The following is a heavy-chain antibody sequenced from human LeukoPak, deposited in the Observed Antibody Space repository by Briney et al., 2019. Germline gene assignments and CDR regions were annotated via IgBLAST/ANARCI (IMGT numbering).Heavy chain of an antibody. D-gene: IGHD3-10*01. Sequence: AGGSLRLSCAASGFTFSSYGMHWVRQAPGKGLEWVAFIRYDGSNKYYADSVKGRFTISRDNSKNTLYLQMNSLRAEDTAVYYCAKARFEWFGPLRNWFDPWGQGTLVTVSS. CDR2: IRYDGSNK. CDR1: GFTFSSYG. J-gene: IGHJ5*02. V-gene: IGHV3-30*02. CDR3: AKARFEWFGPLRNWFDP.